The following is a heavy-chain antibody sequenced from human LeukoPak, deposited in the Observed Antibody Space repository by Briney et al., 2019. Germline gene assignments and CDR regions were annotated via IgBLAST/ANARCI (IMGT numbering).Heavy chain of an antibody. V-gene: IGHV3-15*01. CDR1: GFTFSNAR. D-gene: IGHD2-15*01. J-gene: IGHJ4*02. Sequence: SGGSLGLSCAASGFTFSNARMSWVRQAPGKGLEWVGRIKSKTDGGTTDYAAPVKGRFTISRDDSKNTLYLQMNSLKTEDTAVYYCTTEARANLGYRSGGSCQFDYWGQGTLVTVSS. CDR3: TTEARANLGYRSGGSCQFDY. CDR2: IKSKTDGGTT.